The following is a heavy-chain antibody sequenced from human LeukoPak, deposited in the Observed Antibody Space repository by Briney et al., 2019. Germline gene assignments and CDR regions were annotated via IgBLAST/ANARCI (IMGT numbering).Heavy chain of an antibody. Sequence: GGSLRLSCAASGISFSDYYMSWIRRAPGKGLEWIAYISGSGDTIKYADFVEGRFTISRDNAKRSVYLEMNSLTDEDTAVYFCTRGVAMAIWSQGTLVTVSS. D-gene: IGHD2-15*01. J-gene: IGHJ4*02. V-gene: IGHV3-11*04. CDR1: GISFSDYY. CDR3: TRGVAMAI. CDR2: ISGSGDTI.